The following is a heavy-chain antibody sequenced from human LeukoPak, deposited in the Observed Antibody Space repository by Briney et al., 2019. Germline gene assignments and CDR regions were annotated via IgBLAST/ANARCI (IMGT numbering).Heavy chain of an antibody. CDR1: GYSFAAFY. CDR3: ARDVPAEYYYDSSGYYLHDAFDI. D-gene: IGHD3-22*01. Sequence: ASVKVSCKTSGYSFAAFYIHWVRQAPGQGLEWMGWISAYNGNTNYAQKLQGRVTMTTDTSTSTAYMELRSLRSDDTAVYYCARDVPAEYYYDSSGYYLHDAFDIWGQGTMVTVSS. CDR2: ISAYNGNT. V-gene: IGHV1-18*04. J-gene: IGHJ3*02.